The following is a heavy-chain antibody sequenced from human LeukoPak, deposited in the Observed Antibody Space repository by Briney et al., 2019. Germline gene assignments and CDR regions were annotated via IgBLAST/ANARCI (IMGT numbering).Heavy chain of an antibody. CDR3: ARLYCSSTSCSIEGLFDY. D-gene: IGHD2-2*01. Sequence: ASVTVSCKASGYTFTSYDINWVRQATGQGLEWMGWMNPNSGNTGYAQKFQGRVTMTRNTSISTAYMELSSLRSEDTAVYYCARLYCSSTSCSIEGLFDYWGQGTLVTVSS. CDR2: MNPNSGNT. V-gene: IGHV1-8*01. J-gene: IGHJ4*02. CDR1: GYTFTSYD.